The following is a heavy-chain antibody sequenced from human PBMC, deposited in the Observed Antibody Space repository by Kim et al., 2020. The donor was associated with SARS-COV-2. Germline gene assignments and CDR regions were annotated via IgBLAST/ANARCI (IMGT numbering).Heavy chain of an antibody. J-gene: IGHJ4*02. Sequence: YSPSFQGQVTISADKSISTAYLQWSSLKASDTAMYYCARGGSSGWYPTVDYWGQGTLVTVSS. CDR3: ARGGSSGWYPTVDY. D-gene: IGHD6-19*01. V-gene: IGHV5-51*01.